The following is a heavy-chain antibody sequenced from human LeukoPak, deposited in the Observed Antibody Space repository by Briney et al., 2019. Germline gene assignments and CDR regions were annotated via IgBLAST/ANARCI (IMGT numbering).Heavy chain of an antibody. Sequence: PGGSLRLSCAASGLTFSSFWMSWVRQAPGKGLEWVANIKQDGSDKYYVDSVKGRFTISRDNAKNSVYLQMNSLTAEDTAVYYCARDHSYYFDYWGQGTLVTVSS. V-gene: IGHV3-7*01. CDR1: GLTFSSFW. J-gene: IGHJ4*02. D-gene: IGHD2-21*01. CDR3: ARDHSYYFDY. CDR2: IKQDGSDK.